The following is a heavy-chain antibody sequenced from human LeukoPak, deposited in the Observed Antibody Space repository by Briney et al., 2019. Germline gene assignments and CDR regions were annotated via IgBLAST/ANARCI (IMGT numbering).Heavy chain of an antibody. V-gene: IGHV1-69*04. D-gene: IGHD2-15*01. J-gene: IGHJ6*02. CDR1: GGTLSSYA. Sequence: SVKVSCKASGGTLSSYAISWVRQAPGQGLEWMGRIIPIVGIANYAQKFQGRVTVTADKSTSTAYMELSSLRSEDTAVYYCASEDCGGGSCYSEEGMDVWGQGTTVTVSS. CDR2: IIPIVGIA. CDR3: ASEDCGGGSCYSEEGMDV.